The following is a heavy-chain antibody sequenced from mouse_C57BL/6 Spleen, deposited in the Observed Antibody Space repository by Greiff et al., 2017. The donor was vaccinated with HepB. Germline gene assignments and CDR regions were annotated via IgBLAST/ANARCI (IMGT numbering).Heavy chain of an antibody. CDR3: ARRNTVVAKGSFDV. CDR1: GFTFSSYG. D-gene: IGHD1-1*01. Sequence: EVKVVESGGDLVKPGGSLKLSCAASGFTFSSYGMSWVRQTPDKRLEWVATISSGGSYTYYPDSVKGRFTISRDNAKNTMYMQMSSLKSEDTAMYYCARRNTVVAKGSFDVWGTGTTVTVSS. V-gene: IGHV5-6*01. J-gene: IGHJ1*03. CDR2: ISSGGSYT.